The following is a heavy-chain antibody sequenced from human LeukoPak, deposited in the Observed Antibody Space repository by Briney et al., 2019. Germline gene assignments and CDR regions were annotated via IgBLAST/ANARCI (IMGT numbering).Heavy chain of an antibody. J-gene: IGHJ4*02. D-gene: IGHD6-19*01. Sequence: PSETLSLTCAVYGGSFSGYYWSWIRQPPGKGLEWIGEINHSGSTNYNPSLKSRVTMSVDTSKNQFSLKLSSVTAADTAVYYCARVSSSGWYNFDYWGQGTLVTVSS. CDR3: ARVSSSGWYNFDY. CDR1: GGSFSGYY. V-gene: IGHV4-34*01. CDR2: INHSGST.